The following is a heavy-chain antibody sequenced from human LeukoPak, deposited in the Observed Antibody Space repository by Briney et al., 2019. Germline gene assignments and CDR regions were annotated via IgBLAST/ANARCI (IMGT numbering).Heavy chain of an antibody. Sequence: PGGSLRLSCAASGFTFDDYAMHWVRQAPGKGLEWVSLISWDGGSTYYADSVKGRFTISRDNSKNSLYLQMNSLRAEDTALYYCAKDYYDSSGYYGIHYYYYYYMDVWGKGTTVTVSS. CDR1: GFTFDDYA. CDR2: ISWDGGST. CDR3: AKDYYDSSGYYGIHYYYYYYMDV. J-gene: IGHJ6*03. D-gene: IGHD3-22*01. V-gene: IGHV3-43D*03.